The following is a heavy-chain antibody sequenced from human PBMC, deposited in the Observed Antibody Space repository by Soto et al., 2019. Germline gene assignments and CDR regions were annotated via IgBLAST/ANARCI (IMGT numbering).Heavy chain of an antibody. J-gene: IGHJ5*02. V-gene: IGHV4-34*01. Sequence: PSETLALSCAVYGGSVNGYDWNWILQPPGKGLEWIGEINHTGGTHYNPSLKSRVTMSVDTSKNQFSLRLSSVTAEDTAIYYCATRITVFGLLIPPFDPWGPGTQVTVSS. D-gene: IGHD3-3*01. CDR3: ATRITVFGLLIPPFDP. CDR1: GGSVNGYD. CDR2: INHTGGT.